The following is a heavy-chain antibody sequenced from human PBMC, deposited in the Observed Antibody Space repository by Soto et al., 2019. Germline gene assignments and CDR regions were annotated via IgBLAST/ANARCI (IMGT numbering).Heavy chain of an antibody. D-gene: IGHD3-3*01. J-gene: IGHJ6*02. Sequence: QVQLHEAGPGLVKPSETLSLTCSVSGGSINNHFWSWIRQTPGKPLEWIGYVMHNGNTHYNPSFTSRVKMSVDLSKNEFSLMLRSVTAADTALYYCAREGQMPQHFGMDVWGQGIQVTVSS. CDR3: AREGQMPQHFGMDV. CDR2: VMHNGNT. CDR1: GGSINNHF. V-gene: IGHV4-59*11.